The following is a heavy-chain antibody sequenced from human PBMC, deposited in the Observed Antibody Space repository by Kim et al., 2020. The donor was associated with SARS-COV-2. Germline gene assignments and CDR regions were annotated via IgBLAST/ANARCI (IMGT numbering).Heavy chain of an antibody. V-gene: IGHV3-23*01. CDR3: AKDIWDFSGNDY. Sequence: YTADSLGGRLTISRDNSKNTLFLQMTSLRADDTAIYYCAKDIWDFSGNDYWGQGTLVTVSS. D-gene: IGHD1-26*01. J-gene: IGHJ4*02.